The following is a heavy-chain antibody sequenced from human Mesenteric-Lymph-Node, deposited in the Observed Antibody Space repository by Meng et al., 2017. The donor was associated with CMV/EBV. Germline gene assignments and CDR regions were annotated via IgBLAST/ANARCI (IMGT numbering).Heavy chain of an antibody. CDR3: AKNNDFWSGSFFDY. Sequence: GESLKISCAASGFTFSSYGMHWVRQAPSKGLEWVAFIRNDGSNKYYADSVKGRVTISRDNSKNTLYLQMNSLRAEDTAVYYCAKNNDFWSGSFFDYWGQGTLVTVSS. V-gene: IGHV3-30*02. J-gene: IGHJ4*02. CDR2: IRNDGSNK. CDR1: GFTFSSYG. D-gene: IGHD3-3*01.